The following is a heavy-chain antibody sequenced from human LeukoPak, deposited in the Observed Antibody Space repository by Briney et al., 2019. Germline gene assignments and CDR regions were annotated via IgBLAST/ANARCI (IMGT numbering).Heavy chain of an antibody. J-gene: IGHJ4*02. CDR1: GGSISSYY. V-gene: IGHV4-59*01. CDR3: ARGGRALYFDY. Sequence: SETLSLTCTVSGGSISSYYWSWIRQPPGKGLEWIGYIYCSGSTNYNPSLKSRVTISVDTSKNQFSLKLSSVTAADTAVYYCARGGRALYFDYWGQGTLVTVSS. CDR2: IYCSGST. D-gene: IGHD1-26*01.